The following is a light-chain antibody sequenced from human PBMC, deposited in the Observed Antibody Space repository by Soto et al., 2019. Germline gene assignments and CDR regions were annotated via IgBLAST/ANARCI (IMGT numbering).Light chain of an antibody. CDR3: QQYKNWDPFT. Sequence: EIVMTQSPATLSVSPGERATLSCRASQSVGSNLAWYQQKPGQAPRLLMYEASTRATGLPGRFSGSGSGTEFTLTISSVQSEDFALYHCQQYKNWDPFTFGQGTRLEIK. CDR1: QSVGSN. V-gene: IGKV3-15*01. CDR2: EAS. J-gene: IGKJ5*01.